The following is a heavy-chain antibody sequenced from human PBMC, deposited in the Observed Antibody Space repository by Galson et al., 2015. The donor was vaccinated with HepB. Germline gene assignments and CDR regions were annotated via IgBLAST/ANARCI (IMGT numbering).Heavy chain of an antibody. Sequence: SLRLSCAASGFIFSNYGMHWVRQAPGKGLQWVAVIWHDGRNEYYEDSAKGRFTISRDNSKNTLYLQMSSLRAEDTAVYYCARDLRSPYAYDSSGYLWAPGGVDLWGQGTVVSVSS. CDR2: IWHDGRNE. J-gene: IGHJ5*02. V-gene: IGHV3-33*01. CDR1: GFIFSNYG. CDR3: ARDLRSPYAYDSSGYLWAPGGVDL. D-gene: IGHD3-22*01.